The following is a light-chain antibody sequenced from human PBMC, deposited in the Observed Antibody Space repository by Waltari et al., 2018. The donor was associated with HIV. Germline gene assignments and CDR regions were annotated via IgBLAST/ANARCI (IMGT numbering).Light chain of an antibody. CDR1: QSVSSY. J-gene: IGKJ4*01. V-gene: IGKV3D-11*02. CDR2: DAS. CDR3: QHRSYWLT. Sequence: EIVLTQSPATLSLSPGERATLSCRASQSVSSYLAWYQPKPGQAPRLLIYDASNRATGIPARFSGSGPGTDFTLTISSLEPEEFAVYYGQHRSYWLTFGGGTKVEIK.